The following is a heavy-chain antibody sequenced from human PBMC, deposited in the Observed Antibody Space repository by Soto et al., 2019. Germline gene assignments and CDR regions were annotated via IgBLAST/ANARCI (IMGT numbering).Heavy chain of an antibody. CDR1: GFTFGDYA. CDR3: TREVVIMVYASNYYGMDV. V-gene: IGHV3-49*04. J-gene: IGHJ6*02. D-gene: IGHD2-8*01. Sequence: GGSLRLSCTASGFTFGDYAMSWVRQAPGKGLEWVGFIRSKAYGGTTVYAASVKGRFTISRDDSKSIAYLQMNSLKTEDTAVYYCTREVVIMVYASNYYGMDVWGQGTTVTVSS. CDR2: IRSKAYGGTT.